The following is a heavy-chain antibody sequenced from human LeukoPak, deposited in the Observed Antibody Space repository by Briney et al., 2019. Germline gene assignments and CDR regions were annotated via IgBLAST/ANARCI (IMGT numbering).Heavy chain of an antibody. D-gene: IGHD3-3*01. CDR2: INPSDGTT. V-gene: IGHV1-46*01. CDR3: ARDPTAYDFWSGKRVGYYFDY. Sequence: ASVKVSCKASGYTFTSYFMHWVRQAPGPGLEWMGIINPSDGTTSYAQKFQGRVTMTRDMSTRKVYMELSSLRSEDTAVYYCARDPTAYDFWSGKRVGYYFDYWGQGTLVTVSS. J-gene: IGHJ4*02. CDR1: GYTFTSYF.